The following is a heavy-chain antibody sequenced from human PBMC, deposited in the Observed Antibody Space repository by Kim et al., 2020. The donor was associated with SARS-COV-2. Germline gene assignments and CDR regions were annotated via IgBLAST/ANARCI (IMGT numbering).Heavy chain of an antibody. D-gene: IGHD6-13*01. V-gene: IGHV3-30*01. J-gene: IGHJ4*02. CDR3: ARAVAAAVPYFDY. Sequence: ADSVKGRFTISRDNSKNTLYLQMNSLRAEDTAVYYCARAVAAAVPYFDYWGQGTLVTVSS.